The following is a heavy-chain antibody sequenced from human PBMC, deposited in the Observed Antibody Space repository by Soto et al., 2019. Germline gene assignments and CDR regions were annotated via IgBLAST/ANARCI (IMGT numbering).Heavy chain of an antibody. CDR1: GFTFSSYW. D-gene: IGHD6-6*01. V-gene: IGHV3-74*01. CDR3: ARVRSSSSGWYYFDY. J-gene: IGHJ4*02. CDR2: INSDGSST. Sequence: GGSLRLSCAASGFTFSSYWMHWVRQAPGKGLVWVSRINSDGSSTSYADSVKGRFTISRDNAKNTLYLQMNSLRAEDTAVYYCARVRSSSSGWYYFDYWGQGTLVTVSS.